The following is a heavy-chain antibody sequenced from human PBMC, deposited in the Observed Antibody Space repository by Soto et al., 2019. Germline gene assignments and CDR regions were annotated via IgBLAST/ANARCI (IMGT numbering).Heavy chain of an antibody. J-gene: IGHJ6*02. D-gene: IGHD1-1*01. CDR1: GYTFTNNG. CDR3: ARGSTHYHMDV. Sequence: QVQLVQSGGEVRKPGASVKVSCKTSGYTFTNNGINWVRQAPGQGLEWMGWISGYNANTKYAQKFQGRVTLTTDTLTSTAFMELRSLRSDDTAVFYCARGSTHYHMDVWGQGTTVTVS. V-gene: IGHV1-18*04. CDR2: ISGYNANT.